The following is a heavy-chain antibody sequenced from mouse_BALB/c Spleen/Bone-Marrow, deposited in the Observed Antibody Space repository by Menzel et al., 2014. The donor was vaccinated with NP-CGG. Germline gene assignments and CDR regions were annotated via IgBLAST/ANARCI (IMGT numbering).Heavy chain of an antibody. CDR2: ISSGGGST. Sequence: EVMLVESGGGLVKPGGSLKLSCAASGFAFSSYDMSWVRQTPEKRLEWVAYISSGGGSTYYPDTVKGRFTISRGNAKNTLYLQMSSLKSEDTAMYYCARTTPYAMDYWGQGTSVTVSS. CDR1: GFAFSSYD. CDR3: ARTTPYAMDY. V-gene: IGHV5-12-1*01. J-gene: IGHJ4*01. D-gene: IGHD5-5*01.